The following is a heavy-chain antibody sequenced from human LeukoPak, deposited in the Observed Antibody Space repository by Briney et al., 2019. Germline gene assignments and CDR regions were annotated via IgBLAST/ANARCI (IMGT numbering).Heavy chain of an antibody. J-gene: IGHJ4*02. V-gene: IGHV4-34*01. Sequence: SETLSLTCTVSGGSTSSYYWSWIRQPPGKGLEWIGEINHSGSTNYNPSLKSRVTISVDTSKNQFSLKLSSVTAADTAVYYCARGLRRITMVRGVITLDYWGQGTLVTVSS. CDR3: ARGLRRITMVRGVITLDY. CDR1: GGSTSSYY. CDR2: INHSGST. D-gene: IGHD3-10*01.